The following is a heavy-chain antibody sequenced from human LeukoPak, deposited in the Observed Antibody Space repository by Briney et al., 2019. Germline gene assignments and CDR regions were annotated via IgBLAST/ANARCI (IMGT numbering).Heavy chain of an antibody. CDR1: GFTFSSYA. CDR3: VRDPVGYMDV. J-gene: IGHJ6*03. V-gene: IGHV3-30*04. CDR2: ISYDGSNK. D-gene: IGHD1-26*01. Sequence: GRSLRLSCAASGFTFSSYAMHWVRQAPGKGLEWVAVISYDGSNKYYADSVKGRFTISRDNSKNTLYLQMNSLRAEDTAVYYCVRDPVGYMDVWGKGTTVTISS.